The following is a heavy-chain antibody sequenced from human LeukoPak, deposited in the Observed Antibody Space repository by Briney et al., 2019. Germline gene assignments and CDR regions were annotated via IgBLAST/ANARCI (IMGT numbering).Heavy chain of an antibody. CDR3: AKALGGYYYFDF. CDR1: GFTFSPYG. Sequence: GGSLRPSCAASGFTFSPYGMHWVRQAPGKGLEWVAFIRYDADNKYYADSVRGRFTISRDNSKNTLFLQMNSLRAEDTAVYYCAKALGGYYYFDFWGQGTLVTVSS. J-gene: IGHJ4*02. CDR2: IRYDADNK. D-gene: IGHD2-21*02. V-gene: IGHV3-30*02.